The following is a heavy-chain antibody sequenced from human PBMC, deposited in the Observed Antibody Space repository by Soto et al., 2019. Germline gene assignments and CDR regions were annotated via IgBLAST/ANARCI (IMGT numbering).Heavy chain of an antibody. D-gene: IGHD3-16*02. CDR1: GGSISSGSYY. J-gene: IGHJ4*02. CDR2: IYSTEST. CDR3: ARLEGLATISYYFDF. V-gene: IGHV4-31*03. Sequence: SETLSLTCTVSGGSISSGSYYWSWIRQHPGKGLEWIGYIYSTESTNYNPSLKSRLTISLNMSASQFSLKLSSVAAADSAVYFCARLEGLATISYYFDFWGPGALVTVSS.